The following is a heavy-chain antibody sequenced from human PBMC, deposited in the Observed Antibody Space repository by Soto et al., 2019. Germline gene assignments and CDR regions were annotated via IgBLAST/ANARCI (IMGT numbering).Heavy chain of an antibody. CDR1: GFTFSSYG. CDR3: ARDRRYDFLVPYYYYYGMDV. CDR2: IWYDGSNK. D-gene: IGHD3-3*01. V-gene: IGHV3-33*01. J-gene: IGHJ6*02. Sequence: PGGSLRLSCAASGFTFSSYGMHWVRQAPGKGLEWVAVIWYDGSNKYYADSVKGRFTISRDNSKNTLYLQMNSLRAEDTAVYYCARDRRYDFLVPYYYYYGMDVWGQGTTVTVSS.